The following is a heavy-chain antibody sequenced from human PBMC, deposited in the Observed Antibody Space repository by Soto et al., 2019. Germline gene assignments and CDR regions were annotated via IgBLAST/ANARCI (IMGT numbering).Heavy chain of an antibody. V-gene: IGHV4-31*03. CDR3: ARDAPGAAPY. D-gene: IGHD6-13*01. CDR1: GDSMSSGDYY. Sequence: QVQLQESGPGLVKPSQTLSLTCTVSGDSMSSGDYYWNWIRQHPEKGLEWIGYINYRGTTCYNPSLKSRIAISADTSKNQFSLRLTSVTAADTAMYFCARDAPGAAPYWGQGTLVTVSS. J-gene: IGHJ4*02. CDR2: INYRGTT.